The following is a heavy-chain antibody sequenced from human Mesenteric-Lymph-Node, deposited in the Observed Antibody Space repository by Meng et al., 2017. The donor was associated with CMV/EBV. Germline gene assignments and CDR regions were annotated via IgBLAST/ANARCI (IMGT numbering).Heavy chain of an antibody. CDR1: GGSISSYY. CDR2: IYYSGST. V-gene: IGHV4-39*07. Sequence: GSLRLSCTVSGGSISSYYWSWIRQPPGKGLEWIGSIYYSGSTYYNPSLKSRVTISVDTSKNQFSLKLSSVTAADTAVYYCARDVDILTGCFDYWGQGALVTVSS. CDR3: ARDVDILTGCFDY. J-gene: IGHJ4*02. D-gene: IGHD3-9*01.